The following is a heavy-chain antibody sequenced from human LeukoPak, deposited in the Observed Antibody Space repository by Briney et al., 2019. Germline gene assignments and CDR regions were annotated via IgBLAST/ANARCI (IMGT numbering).Heavy chain of an antibody. V-gene: IGHV3-48*04. CDR2: ISSSSSTI. CDR1: GFTFSSYS. CDR3: ARDPYSGSYGPYFYYYMDV. Sequence: GGSLRLSCAASGFTFSSYSMNWVRQAPGKGLEWVSYISSSSSTIYYAVSVKGRFTISRDNAKNSLYLQMNSLRAEDAALYFCARDPYSGSYGPYFYYYMDVWGKGTTVTISS. D-gene: IGHD1-26*01. J-gene: IGHJ6*03.